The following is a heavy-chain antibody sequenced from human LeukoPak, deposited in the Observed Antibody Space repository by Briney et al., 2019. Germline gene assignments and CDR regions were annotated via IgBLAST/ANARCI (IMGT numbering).Heavy chain of an antibody. CDR2: IRSKANSYAT. Sequence: GGSLRLSCAASGFTFSGSDMNWVRQASGKGLEWVGRIRSKANSYATAYAASVKGRFTISRDDSKNTAYLQMTSLKTEDTVVYYCTTLDFDFWGQGTLVTVSS. CDR3: TTLDFDF. V-gene: IGHV3-73*01. J-gene: IGHJ4*02. CDR1: GFTFSGSD.